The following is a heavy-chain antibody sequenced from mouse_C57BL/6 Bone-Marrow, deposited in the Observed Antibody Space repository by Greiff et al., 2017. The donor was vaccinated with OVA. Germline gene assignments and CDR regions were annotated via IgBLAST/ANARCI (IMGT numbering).Heavy chain of an antibody. D-gene: IGHD1-1*01. CDR2: ISSGSSTI. J-gene: IGHJ1*03. CDR3: ARKNYGSNDWYFDV. CDR1: GFTFSDYG. Sequence: EVQRVESGGGLVKPGGSLKLSCAASGFTFSDYGMHWVRQAPEKGLEWVAYISSGSSTIYYADTVKGRFTISRDNAKNTLFLQMTSLRSEDTAMYYCARKNYGSNDWYFDVWGTGTTVTVSS. V-gene: IGHV5-17*01.